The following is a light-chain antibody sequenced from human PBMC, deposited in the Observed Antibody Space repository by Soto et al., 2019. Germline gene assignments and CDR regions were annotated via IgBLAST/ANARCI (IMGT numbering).Light chain of an antibody. CDR2: GAS. V-gene: IGKV3-20*01. CDR1: QSVSSSY. J-gene: IGKJ3*01. Sequence: EIVLTQSPGTLSLSPGERATLSCRASQSVSSSYLAWYQQKPGQAPRLLIYGASSRATGIPDRFSGSGSGTDFTLTISRLEPEDFAVYYCQQYGLQFTFGPGTKVDIK. CDR3: QQYGLQFT.